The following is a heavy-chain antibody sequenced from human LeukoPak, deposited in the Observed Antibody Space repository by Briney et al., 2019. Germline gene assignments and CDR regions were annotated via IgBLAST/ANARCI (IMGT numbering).Heavy chain of an antibody. CDR3: ARGPIYGSGSYYNYGMDV. Sequence: ASVKVSCKSSGYTFTSYAMHWVRQAPGQRLEWMGWINAGNGNTKYSQKFQGRVTITRDTSASTAYMELSSLRSEDTAVYYCARGPIYGSGSYYNYGMDVWGQGTTVTVSS. D-gene: IGHD3-10*01. J-gene: IGHJ6*02. V-gene: IGHV1-3*01. CDR2: INAGNGNT. CDR1: GYTFTSYA.